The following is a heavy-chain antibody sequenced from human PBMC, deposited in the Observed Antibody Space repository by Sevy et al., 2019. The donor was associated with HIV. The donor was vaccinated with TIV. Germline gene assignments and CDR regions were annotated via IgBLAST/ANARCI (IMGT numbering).Heavy chain of an antibody. J-gene: IGHJ4*02. CDR2: IYSDGGT. CDR1: GFTVSTNY. V-gene: IGHV3-53*01. CDR3: ARAYRSRWEPIYLDY. Sequence: GGCLRLSCAASGFTVSTNYMSWVRQAPGKGLEWVSVIYSDGGTYYGDSVKGRFTISRNNSKNKLYLQMNSLRAEDTAVYYCARAYRSRWEPIYLDYWGQGTLVTVSS. D-gene: IGHD1-26*01.